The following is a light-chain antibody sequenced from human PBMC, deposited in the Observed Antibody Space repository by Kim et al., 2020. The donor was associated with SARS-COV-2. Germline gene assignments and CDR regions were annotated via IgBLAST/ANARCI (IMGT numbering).Light chain of an antibody. CDR1: HRVRRSS. Sequence: SARERAPLPCRASHRVRRSSLAWYQQNRGQAPSLLIHGASIRAPGIPDRFSGSGSATDFTLTINRLEPEDSAVYYCQQSVDTPLTFGQGTRLEIK. CDR3: QQSVDTPLT. V-gene: IGKV3-20*01. CDR2: GAS. J-gene: IGKJ5*01.